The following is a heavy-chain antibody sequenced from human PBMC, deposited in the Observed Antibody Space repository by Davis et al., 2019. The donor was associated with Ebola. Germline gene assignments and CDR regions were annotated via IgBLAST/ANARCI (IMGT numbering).Heavy chain of an antibody. CDR2: INHSGST. CDR3: ARGFGGQQTYDS. D-gene: IGHD6-13*01. CDR1: GGSFSGYY. Sequence: SETLSLTCAVYGGSFSGYYWSWIRQTPGEGLEWLGEINHSGSTNYNSSLKSRVTISVDTSKNQFSLSLRSVTAADTAVYYCARGFGGQQTYDSWGQGNLVTVSS. J-gene: IGHJ4*02. V-gene: IGHV4-34*01.